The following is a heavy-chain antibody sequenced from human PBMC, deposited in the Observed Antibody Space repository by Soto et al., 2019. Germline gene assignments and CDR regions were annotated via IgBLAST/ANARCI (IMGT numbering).Heavy chain of an antibody. CDR1: GFSLSSTRMA. CDR2: IYWDDDK. V-gene: IGHV2-5*02. Sequence: QITLKESGPTLVKPTQTLTLTCTFSGFSLSSTRMAVGWIRQPPGKALEWLALIYWDDDKRYSPILKSRLTITKDTSKNQVVLTMSNMDPVDTARYYCAHIVVADLGYYFDYWGQGTLVTVSS. D-gene: IGHD5-12*01. J-gene: IGHJ4*02. CDR3: AHIVVADLGYYFDY.